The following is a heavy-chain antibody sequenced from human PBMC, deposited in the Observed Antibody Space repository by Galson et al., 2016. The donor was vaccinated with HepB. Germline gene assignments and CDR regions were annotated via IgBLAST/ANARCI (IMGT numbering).Heavy chain of an antibody. V-gene: IGHV3-11*01. CDR1: GFTFGDSY. CDR2: IAGSGRPI. Sequence: LRLSCAASGFTFGDSYMSWIRQAPGRGLEWISYIAGSGRPIYYADSVKGRFTISRDNAKNSLYLQMNSLRAEDTAVYYCAGGGGFSVGAYFDSWGQGTLVTVSS. CDR3: AGGGGFSVGAYFDS. J-gene: IGHJ4*02. D-gene: IGHD3-16*01.